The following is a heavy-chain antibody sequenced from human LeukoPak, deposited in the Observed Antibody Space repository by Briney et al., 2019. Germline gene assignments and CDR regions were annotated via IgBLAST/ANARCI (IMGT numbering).Heavy chain of an antibody. J-gene: IGHJ4*02. V-gene: IGHV3-23*01. CDR1: GFTFSSYA. D-gene: IGHD3-22*01. CDR2: ISGSGGST. Sequence: GGSLRLSCAASGFTFSSYAMSWVRQAPGKGLEWVSAISGSGGSTYYADSVKGRFTISRDNSKNTLYLQMNSLRAEDTAVDYCAKDQGEYYYDSSGSAYWGQGTLVTVSS. CDR3: AKDQGEYYYDSSGSAY.